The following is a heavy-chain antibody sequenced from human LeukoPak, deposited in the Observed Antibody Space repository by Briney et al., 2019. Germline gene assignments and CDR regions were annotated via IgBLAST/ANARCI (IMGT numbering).Heavy chain of an antibody. J-gene: IGHJ4*02. V-gene: IGHV3-48*03. CDR2: ISSSGSTI. CDR3: ARVVPAATGGYFDY. D-gene: IGHD2-2*01. Sequence: PGGSLRLSCAASGFTFSSYEMNWVRQAPGKGLEWVSYISSSGSTIYYADSVKGRFTISRDNAKNSLYLQMNSLRAEDTAVYYCARVVPAATGGYFDYWGQGTLGTLSS. CDR1: GFTFSSYE.